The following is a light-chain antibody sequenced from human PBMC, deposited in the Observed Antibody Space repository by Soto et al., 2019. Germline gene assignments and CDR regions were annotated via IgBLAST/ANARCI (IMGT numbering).Light chain of an antibody. CDR1: QSINTF. V-gene: IGKV3-11*01. J-gene: IGKJ4*01. CDR2: DAS. Sequence: EVLLTQSPATLSVSPGESVTLSCRASQSINTFLAWYQQKPGQAPRLLIYDASSGAAGVPARFSGRGSGTDFTLTINSLEPEDFAVYHCQQRSIWPLTFGGGTRVE. CDR3: QQRSIWPLT.